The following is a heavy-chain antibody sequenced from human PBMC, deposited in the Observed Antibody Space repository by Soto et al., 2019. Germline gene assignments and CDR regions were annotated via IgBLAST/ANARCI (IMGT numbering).Heavy chain of an antibody. J-gene: IGHJ5*02. V-gene: IGHV1-18*01. CDR3: AREEEQLARGGWFDP. D-gene: IGHD6-6*01. CDR1: GYTFTSYG. CDR2: ISAYNGNT. Sequence: ASVKVSCKASGYTFTSYGISWVRQAPGQGLEWMGWISAYNGNTNYAQKLQGRVTMTTDTSTSTAYMELRSLRSDDTAVYYCAREEEQLARGGWFDPWGQGTLVTVSS.